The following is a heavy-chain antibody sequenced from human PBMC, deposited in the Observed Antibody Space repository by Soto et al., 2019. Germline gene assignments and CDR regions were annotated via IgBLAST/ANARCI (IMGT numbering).Heavy chain of an antibody. CDR1: GFTFSNYA. D-gene: IGHD4-17*01. Sequence: EVNLLESGGGLVQPGGSLRLSCAASGFTFSNYAMSWVRQASGTGLEWVSGITGSGGRTYYAASVKGRFTISRDNSNNTLYLQMNSLRAEDTALYYCAKESAMVTTGWFAPWGQGTLVTVSS. V-gene: IGHV3-23*01. CDR2: ITGSGGRT. J-gene: IGHJ5*02. CDR3: AKESAMVTTGWFAP.